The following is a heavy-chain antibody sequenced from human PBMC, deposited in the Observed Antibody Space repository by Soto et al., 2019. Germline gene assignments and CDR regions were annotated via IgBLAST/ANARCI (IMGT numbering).Heavy chain of an antibody. J-gene: IGHJ4*02. Sequence: GESLKISCQGSGYSFTNYWTNWVRQMPGKGLEWMGRIDPSDSETSYSPSLQGRVTISVDKSINTAYLQLSSLKASDTATYYCARRGYYSGRYTVLWGQGALVTVSS. CDR1: GYSFTNYW. CDR3: ARRGYYSGRYTVL. V-gene: IGHV5-10-1*01. D-gene: IGHD1-26*01. CDR2: IDPSDSET.